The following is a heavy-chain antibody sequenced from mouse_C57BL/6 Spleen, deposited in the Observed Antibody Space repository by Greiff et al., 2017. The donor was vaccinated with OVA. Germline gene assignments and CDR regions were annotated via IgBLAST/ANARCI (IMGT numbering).Heavy chain of an antibody. D-gene: IGHD1-1*01. CDR2: INPNNGGT. CDR1: GYTFTDYN. Sequence: EVQLQQSGPELVKPGASVKIPCKASGYTFTDYNMDWVKQSHGKSLEWIGDINPNNGGTIYNQKFKGKATLTVDKSSSTAYMELRSLTSEDTAVYYCARGDGSSPPFAYWGQGTLVTVSA. J-gene: IGHJ3*01. CDR3: ARGDGSSPPFAY. V-gene: IGHV1-18*01.